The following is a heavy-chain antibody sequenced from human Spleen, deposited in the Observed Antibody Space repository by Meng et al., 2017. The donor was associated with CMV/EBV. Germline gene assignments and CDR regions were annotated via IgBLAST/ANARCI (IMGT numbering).Heavy chain of an antibody. D-gene: IGHD1-26*01. J-gene: IGHJ4*02. CDR2: IRSKANSYAT. V-gene: IGHV3-73*01. CDR3: TRLFYGSRG. CDR1: GFTVSRNY. Sequence: GGSLRLSCAAAGFTVSRNYMSWVRQASGKGLEWVGRIRSKANSYATAYAASVKGRFTISRDDSKNTAYLQMNSLKTEDTAVYYCTRLFYGSRGWGQGTLVTVSS.